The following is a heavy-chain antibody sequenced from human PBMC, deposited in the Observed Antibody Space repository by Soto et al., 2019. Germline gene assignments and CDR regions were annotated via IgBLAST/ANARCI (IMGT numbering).Heavy chain of an antibody. CDR3: AKDAHLSGGYSIYFDY. Sequence: VQLVESGGGLVQPGGSLRLSCAASGFTFSSYGMHWVRQAPGKGLEWVAVISYDGSNKYYADSVKGRFTISRDNSKNTLYLQMNSLRAEDTAVYYCAKDAHLSGGYSIYFDYWGQGTLVTVSS. V-gene: IGHV3-30*18. D-gene: IGHD3-10*01. J-gene: IGHJ4*02. CDR2: ISYDGSNK. CDR1: GFTFSSYG.